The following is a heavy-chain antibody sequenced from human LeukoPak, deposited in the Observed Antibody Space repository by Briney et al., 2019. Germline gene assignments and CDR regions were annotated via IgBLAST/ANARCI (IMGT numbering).Heavy chain of an antibody. CDR3: ARVGDGYNFHYYYYMDV. J-gene: IGHJ6*03. Sequence: PSETLSLTCTVSGYSISSGYYWGWIRQPPGKGLEWIGSSYHSGSTYYNPSLKSRVTISVDTSKNQFSLKLSSVTAADTAVYSCARVGDGYNFHYYYYMDVWGKGTTVTVSS. CDR2: SYHSGST. V-gene: IGHV4-38-2*02. CDR1: GYSISSGYY. D-gene: IGHD5-24*01.